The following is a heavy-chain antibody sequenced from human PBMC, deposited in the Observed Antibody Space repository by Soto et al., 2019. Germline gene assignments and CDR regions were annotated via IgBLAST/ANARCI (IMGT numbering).Heavy chain of an antibody. J-gene: IGHJ5*02. CDR3: ARGFTSDNWFDP. CDR1: GYSFTTYW. CDR2: IYPGDSDT. Sequence: PGESLKISCKGSGYSFTTYWIAWVRQMPGKGLEWIGVIYPGDSDTRYSPSFQGQVTISVDKSINTAYLQLSSLKASDTAMYFWARGFTSDNWFDPWGQGTLVTVSS. V-gene: IGHV5-51*01.